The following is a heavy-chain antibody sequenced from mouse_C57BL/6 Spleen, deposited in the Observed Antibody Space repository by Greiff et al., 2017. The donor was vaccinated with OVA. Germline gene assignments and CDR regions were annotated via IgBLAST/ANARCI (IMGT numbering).Heavy chain of an antibody. Sequence: EVKVVESGGGLVKPGGSLKLSCAASGFTFSDYGMHWVRQAPEKGLEWVAYISSGSSTIYYADTVKGRFTISRDNAKNTLFLQMTSLRSEDTAMYYCARNDGYFYAMDYWGQGTSVTVSS. CDR2: ISSGSSTI. D-gene: IGHD2-3*01. J-gene: IGHJ4*01. CDR3: ARNDGYFYAMDY. V-gene: IGHV5-17*01. CDR1: GFTFSDYG.